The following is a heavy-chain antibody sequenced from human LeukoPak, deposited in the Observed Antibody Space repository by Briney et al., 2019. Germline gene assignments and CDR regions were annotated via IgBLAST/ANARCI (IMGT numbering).Heavy chain of an antibody. V-gene: IGHV3-30-3*01. CDR2: TSSDLNVK. Sequence: GGSLRLSCAASGFTFSSYAMHWVRQAPGKGLEWVAVTSSDLNVKLYADSVKGRFTISRDNSRSTLYLQMNSLRPEDTAIYYCAREGYYGSGSPPSLYFDYWGQGTLVTVSS. J-gene: IGHJ4*02. CDR1: GFTFSSYA. CDR3: AREGYYGSGSPPSLYFDY. D-gene: IGHD3-10*01.